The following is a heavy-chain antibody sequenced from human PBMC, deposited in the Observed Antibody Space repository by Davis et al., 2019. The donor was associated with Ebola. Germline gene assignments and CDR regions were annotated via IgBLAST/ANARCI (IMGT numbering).Heavy chain of an antibody. V-gene: IGHV1-8*01. CDR1: GYTFTSHD. D-gene: IGHD1-7*01. Sequence: AASVTVSCKASGYTFTSHDIIWLRQASGQGLEWLGWMNVNTGNTVSAQKFQGRLTMTRDISISTAYMDLSSLASDDTAIYYCARNYNGLHYWGQGTLVTVSS. J-gene: IGHJ4*02. CDR3: ARNYNGLHY. CDR2: MNVNTGNT.